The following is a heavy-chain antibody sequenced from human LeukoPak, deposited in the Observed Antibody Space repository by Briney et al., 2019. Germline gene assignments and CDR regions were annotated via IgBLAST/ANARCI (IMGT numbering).Heavy chain of an antibody. CDR2: IYTSGST. CDR1: GGSISSYY. J-gene: IGHJ4*02. D-gene: IGHD2-2*01. Sequence: SETLPLTCTVSGGSISSYYWSWIRQPAGKGLEWIGRIYTSGSTNYNPSLKSRVTMSVDTSKNQFSLKLSSVTAADTAVYYCARVGYCSSTSCSEGSFDYWGQGTLVTVSS. V-gene: IGHV4-4*07. CDR3: ARVGYCSSTSCSEGSFDY.